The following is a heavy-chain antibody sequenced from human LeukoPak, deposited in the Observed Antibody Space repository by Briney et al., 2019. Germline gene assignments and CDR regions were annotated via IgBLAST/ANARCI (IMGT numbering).Heavy chain of an antibody. CDR2: VSYDGSNK. D-gene: IGHD3-22*01. Sequence: PGRSLLLSCAASGFTFSSYAMHWVRQAPGKGLEWVAVVSYDGSNKYYADSVKGRFTISRDNSKNTLFLQMNSLRAEDTAVYYCASLVVVIYWGQGTLVTVSS. CDR1: GFTFSSYA. CDR3: ASLVVVIY. J-gene: IGHJ4*02. V-gene: IGHV3-30*04.